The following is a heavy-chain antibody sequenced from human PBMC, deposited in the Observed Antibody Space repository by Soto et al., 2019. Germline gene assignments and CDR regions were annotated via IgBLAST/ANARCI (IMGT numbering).Heavy chain of an antibody. CDR2: IIPIFGTA. CDR3: AXTYYYDSSGYYYYGTDV. CDR1: GGTFSSYA. D-gene: IGHD3-22*01. J-gene: IGHJ6*02. V-gene: IGHV1-69*13. Sequence: SVKVSCKASGGTFSSYAISWVRQAPGQGLEWMGGIIPIFGTANYAQKFQGRVTITADESTSTAYMELSSLRSEDTAVYYCAXTYYYDSSGYYYYGTDVWGQGTTVTVSS.